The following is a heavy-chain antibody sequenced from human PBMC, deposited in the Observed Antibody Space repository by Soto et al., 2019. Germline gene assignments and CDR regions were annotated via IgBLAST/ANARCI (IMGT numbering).Heavy chain of an antibody. CDR2: IIPIFGTA. J-gene: IGHJ6*02. Sequence: SVKVSCKASGGTFSSYAISWVRQAPGQGLEWMGGIIPIFGTANYAQKFQGRVTITADKSTSTAYMELSSLRSEDTAVYYCARQSACNPPSYYYGLDVWGQGTTVTVSS. V-gene: IGHV1-69*06. CDR1: GGTFSSYA. CDR3: ARQSACNPPSYYYGLDV.